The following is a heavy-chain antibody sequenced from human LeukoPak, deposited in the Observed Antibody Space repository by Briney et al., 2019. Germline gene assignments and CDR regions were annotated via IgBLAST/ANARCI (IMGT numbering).Heavy chain of an antibody. V-gene: IGHV4-39*01. J-gene: IGHJ4*02. CDR1: GVSISSSYSY. Sequence: SETLSPTCTVSGVSISSSYSYWGWIRQPPGMGLEWIGSIYYTGNTYYNAPLKSQASISLDTSKNQFSLKLTSVTAADTAVYYCARQTGSGLFILPGGQGTLVTVSS. CDR3: ARQTGSGLFILP. CDR2: IYYTGNT. D-gene: IGHD3/OR15-3a*01.